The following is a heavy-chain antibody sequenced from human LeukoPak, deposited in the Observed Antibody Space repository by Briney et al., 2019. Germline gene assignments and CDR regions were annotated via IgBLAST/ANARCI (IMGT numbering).Heavy chain of an antibody. CDR3: ARDYGDYVIGFDY. Sequence: ASLKVSCKASGYTFTSYGFSWVRQAPGQGLEWLGWVTPYSFNTNSAQKFQSRVTMTADTSTSTDYMELRLLRSDDTAVYYCARDYGDYVIGFDYWGQGTLVTVSS. J-gene: IGHJ4*02. V-gene: IGHV1-18*01. CDR2: VTPYSFNT. CDR1: GYTFTSYG. D-gene: IGHD4-17*01.